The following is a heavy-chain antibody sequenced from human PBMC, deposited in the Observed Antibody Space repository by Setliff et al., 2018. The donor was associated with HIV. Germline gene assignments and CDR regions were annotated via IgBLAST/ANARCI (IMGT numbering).Heavy chain of an antibody. J-gene: IGHJ4*02. CDR1: GFTFSNYW. Sequence: PGGSLRLSCAASGFTFSNYWMFWVRQAPGKGLEWVANIKFDGSEKYYVDSVKGRFSISRDNAKNSLFLQMNSLTADDTAVYYCARDRTGCWAFEDWGQGKLV. CDR2: IKFDGSEK. CDR3: ARDRTGCWAFED. D-gene: IGHD3-9*01. V-gene: IGHV3-7*03.